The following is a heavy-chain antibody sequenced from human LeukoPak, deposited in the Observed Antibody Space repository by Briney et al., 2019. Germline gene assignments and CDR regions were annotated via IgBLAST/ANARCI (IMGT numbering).Heavy chain of an antibody. CDR2: IKQDGSEK. CDR1: EFTFSSYW. D-gene: IGHD5-18*01. J-gene: IGHJ4*02. CDR3: ARANRIQLWYADY. Sequence: GGSLRLSCAASEFTFSSYWMSWVRQAPGKGLEWVANIKQDGSEKYYVDSVKGRFTISRDNAKNSLYLQMNSLRAEDTAVYYCARANRIQLWYADYWGQGTLVTVSS. V-gene: IGHV3-7*01.